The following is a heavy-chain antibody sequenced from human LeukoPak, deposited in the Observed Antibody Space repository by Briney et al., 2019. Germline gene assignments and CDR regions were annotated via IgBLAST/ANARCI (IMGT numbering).Heavy chain of an antibody. Sequence: GGSLRLSCAASGFTVSSNYMSWVRQAPGKGLEWVSVIYSGTNTNYADSVKGRFTISRDNSKNTLYLQMNSLRAEDTAIYYCARVDDRDSYNFRVWGQGTLVTVSS. V-gene: IGHV3-53*01. CDR2: IYSGTNT. D-gene: IGHD5-24*01. J-gene: IGHJ4*02. CDR1: GFTVSSNY. CDR3: ARVDDRDSYNFRV.